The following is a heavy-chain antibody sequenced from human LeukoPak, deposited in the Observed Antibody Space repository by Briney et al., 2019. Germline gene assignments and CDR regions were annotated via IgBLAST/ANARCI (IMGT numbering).Heavy chain of an antibody. CDR3: ARVEGSGALDY. CDR2: INLSGSMT. V-gene: IGHV3-20*04. Sequence: GGSLRLSCAASGFTFDDYGMSWVRQAPGKGLEWVSGINLSGSMTGYADSVKGRFTISRDNSKNTLYLQMNSLRAEDTAVYYCARVEGSGALDYWGQGTLVTVSS. D-gene: IGHD3-10*01. J-gene: IGHJ4*02. CDR1: GFTFDDYG.